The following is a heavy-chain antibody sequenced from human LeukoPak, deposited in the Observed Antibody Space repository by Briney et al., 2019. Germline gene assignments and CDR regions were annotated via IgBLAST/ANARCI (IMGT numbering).Heavy chain of an antibody. D-gene: IGHD2-2*01. CDR3: ARVGSVVVPAATGYYYYYYGMDV. CDR1: GGTFSSCA. CDR2: IIPILGIA. V-gene: IGHV1-69*04. Sequence: GSSVKVSCKASGGTFSSCAISWVRQAPGQGLEWMGRIIPILGIANYAQKFQGRVTITADKSTSTAYMELSSLRSEDTAVYYCARVGSVVVPAATGYYYYYYGMDVWGQGTTVTVSS. J-gene: IGHJ6*02.